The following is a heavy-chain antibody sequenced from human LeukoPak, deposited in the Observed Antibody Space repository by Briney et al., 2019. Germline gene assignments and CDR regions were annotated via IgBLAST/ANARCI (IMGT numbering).Heavy chain of an antibody. CDR2: INTNTGNP. J-gene: IGHJ6*02. D-gene: IGHD3-10*01. Sequence: ASVKVSCKASGYTFTSYAMNWVRQAPGQGLEWMGWINTNTGNPTYAQGFTGRFVFSLDTSVSTAYLQISSLKAEDTAVYYCARDAYGSGFDYYYGMDVWGQGTTVTVSS. CDR1: GYTFTSYA. CDR3: ARDAYGSGFDYYYGMDV. V-gene: IGHV7-4-1*02.